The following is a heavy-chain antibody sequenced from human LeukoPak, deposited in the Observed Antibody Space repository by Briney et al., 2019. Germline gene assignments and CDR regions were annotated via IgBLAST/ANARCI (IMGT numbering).Heavy chain of an antibody. CDR2: IYPGDSDT. CDR3: ARRLVRYGVHDAFDI. V-gene: IGHV5-51*01. Sequence: GESLKISCKGSGYSFTSYWIGWVRQMPGKGLEWMGIIYPGDSDTRYSPSFQGQVTISADKSISTAYLQWSSLKASDTAMYYCARRLVRYGVHDAFDIWGQGTMVTVSS. CDR1: GYSFTSYW. D-gene: IGHD4-17*01. J-gene: IGHJ3*02.